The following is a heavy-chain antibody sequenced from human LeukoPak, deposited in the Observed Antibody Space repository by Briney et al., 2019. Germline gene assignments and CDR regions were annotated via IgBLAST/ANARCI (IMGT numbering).Heavy chain of an antibody. J-gene: IGHJ5*02. Sequence: PGGSLRLSCAASGFTVSTNYMSWVRQAPGKGPEWISIIYRSGDTYYADSVKGRFTISRDNSKNTVYLQMGSLRAEDMAVYYCARGIYNWNGNWFDPWGQGTLVSVSS. D-gene: IGHD1-20*01. V-gene: IGHV3-66*01. CDR3: ARGIYNWNGNWFDP. CDR2: IYRSGDT. CDR1: GFTVSTNY.